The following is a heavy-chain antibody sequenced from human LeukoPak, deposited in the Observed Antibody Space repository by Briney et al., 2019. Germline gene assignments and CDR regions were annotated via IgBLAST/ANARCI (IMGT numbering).Heavy chain of an antibody. V-gene: IGHV3-11*04. D-gene: IGHD6-19*01. Sequence: GGSLRLSCAASGFTFSDYYMSWIRQAPGKGLEWVSYISSSGSTIYYADSVKGRFTISRDNAKNSLYLQMNSLRAEDTAVYYCARVSSSGWYDFNWFDRWGQGTLVTVSS. CDR2: ISSSGSTI. CDR3: ARVSSSGWYDFNWFDR. J-gene: IGHJ5*02. CDR1: GFTFSDYY.